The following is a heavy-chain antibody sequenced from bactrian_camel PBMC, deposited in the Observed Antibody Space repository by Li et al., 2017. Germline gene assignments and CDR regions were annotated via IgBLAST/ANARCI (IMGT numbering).Heavy chain of an antibody. CDR1: GFVHDDYC. CDR2: IDTEGEI. J-gene: IGHJ4*01. CDR3: VRSLALEAA. D-gene: IGHD3*01. V-gene: IGHV3S56*01. Sequence: VQLVESGGGQMQAGGSLRLSCAASGFVHDDYCMGWFYQAPGKEREGFAAIDTEGEIRYKESVKGRFTISRDNDKNAVYLQMFSLKPEDTAVCYCVRSLALEAAWGQGTQVTVS.